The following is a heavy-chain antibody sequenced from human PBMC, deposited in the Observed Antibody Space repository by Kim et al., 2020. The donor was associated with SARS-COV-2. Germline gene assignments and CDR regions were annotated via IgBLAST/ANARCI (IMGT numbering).Heavy chain of an antibody. Sequence: SETLSLTCTVSGGSISSYYWSWIRQPPGKGLEWIGYIYYSGSTNYNPSLKSRVTISVDTSKNQFSLKLSSGPAADTAAYYCARVLRSSVVYWGHGTTVT. CDR1: GGSISSYY. CDR2: IYYSGST. J-gene: IGHJ6*02. CDR3: ARVLRSSVVY. V-gene: IGHV4-59*08. D-gene: IGHD2-8*02.